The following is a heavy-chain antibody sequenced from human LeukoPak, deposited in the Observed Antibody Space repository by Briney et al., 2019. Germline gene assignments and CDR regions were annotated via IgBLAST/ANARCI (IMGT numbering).Heavy chain of an antibody. J-gene: IGHJ3*02. D-gene: IGHD3-16*02. Sequence: SVKVSCKASGGTFSSYAISWVRQAPGQGLEWMGGIIPIFGIANYAQKFQGRVTITADKSTSTAYMELSSLRSEDTAVYYCARPDSGSTFGGVIVRDDAFDIWGQGTMVTVSS. CDR1: GGTFSSYA. V-gene: IGHV1-69*17. CDR3: ARPDSGSTFGGVIVRDDAFDI. CDR2: IIPIFGIA.